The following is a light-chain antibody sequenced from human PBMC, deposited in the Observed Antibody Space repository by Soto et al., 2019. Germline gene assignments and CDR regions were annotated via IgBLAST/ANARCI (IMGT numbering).Light chain of an antibody. J-gene: IGLJ2*01. CDR2: EVS. Sequence: QSALTQPPSASGSPGQSVTISCTGTSSDVGGYNYVSWYQQHPGKAPKLMIYEVSKRPSGVPDRFSGSKSGNTASLTLSGLQAEDEADYYRSSYAGSNNLVFGGGTKLTVL. CDR3: SSYAGSNNLV. V-gene: IGLV2-8*01. CDR1: SSDVGGYNY.